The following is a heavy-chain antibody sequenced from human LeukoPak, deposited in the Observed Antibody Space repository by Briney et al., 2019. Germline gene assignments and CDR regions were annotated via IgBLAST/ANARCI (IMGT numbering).Heavy chain of an antibody. D-gene: IGHD1-14*01. CDR3: VTAPNQDFFDY. CDR2: IYKCGST. J-gene: IGHJ4*01. V-gene: IGHV4-61*09. CDR1: CGSISSVSYY. Sequence: PSETLSLTCTVSCGSISSVSYYWSWIRQPAGEGLEWMGYIYKCGSTNYNPSLKSRLNISTDTSKNQFSFKLNFVTAADTALYYCVTAPNQDFFDYWGRGTLVTVSS.